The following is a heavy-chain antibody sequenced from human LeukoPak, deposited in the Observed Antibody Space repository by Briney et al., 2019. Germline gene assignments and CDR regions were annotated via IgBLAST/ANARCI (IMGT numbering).Heavy chain of an antibody. CDR3: AKGQRTDSWYSPGDY. V-gene: IGHV3-23*01. CDR1: GFTFSSYA. J-gene: IGHJ4*02. CDR2: ISGSGGST. D-gene: IGHD2-21*01. Sequence: GGSLRLSCAASGFTFSSYAMSWVRQAPGRGLEWVAAISGSGGSTYYADSVKGRFTISRDNSKNTVYLQMDGLRAEDTAVYYCAKGQRTDSWYSPGDYWGQGTLVTVSS.